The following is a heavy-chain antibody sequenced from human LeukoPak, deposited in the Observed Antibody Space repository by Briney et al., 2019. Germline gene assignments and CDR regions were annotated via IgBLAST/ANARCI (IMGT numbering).Heavy chain of an antibody. J-gene: IGHJ4*02. D-gene: IGHD6-13*01. CDR2: ISGSGGST. Sequence: HPGGSLRLSCAASEFTFSSYAMSWVRQAPGKGLEWVSAISGSGGSTYYADSVKGRFTISRDNSKNTLYLQMNSLRAEDTAVYYCAKDSVGIAGINYWGQGTLVTVSS. CDR1: EFTFSSYA. V-gene: IGHV3-23*01. CDR3: AKDSVGIAGINY.